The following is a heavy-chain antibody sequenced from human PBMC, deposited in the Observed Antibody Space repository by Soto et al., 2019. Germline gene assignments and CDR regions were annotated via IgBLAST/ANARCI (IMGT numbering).Heavy chain of an antibody. J-gene: IGHJ4*02. D-gene: IGHD3-22*01. Sequence: TVSGGSISSNDYYWSWIRQPPGKGLEWIGYTKDGGSTYYSPSLKSRVTISVDTSKNQFSLNLSSVTAADTAVYYCVRDFYYDSSGHSRFDYWGQGTLVTVSS. V-gene: IGHV4-30-4*01. CDR2: TKDGGST. CDR3: VRDFYYDSSGHSRFDY. CDR1: GGSISSNDYY.